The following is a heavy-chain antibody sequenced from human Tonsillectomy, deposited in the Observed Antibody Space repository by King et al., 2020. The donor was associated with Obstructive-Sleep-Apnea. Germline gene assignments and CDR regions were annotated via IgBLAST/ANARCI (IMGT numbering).Heavy chain of an antibody. CDR3: ARSGSGMDV. CDR1: GGSISSYY. J-gene: IGHJ6*02. D-gene: IGHD1-26*01. CDR2: IYYSGST. V-gene: IGHV4-59*08. Sequence: VQLQESGPGLVKPSETLSLTCTVSGGSISSYYWSWIRQPPGKGLEWIGYIYYSGSTNYNPPLKSRVTISVDTSKNQFSLKLSPVTAADTAVYYCARSGSGMDVWGQGTTVTVSS.